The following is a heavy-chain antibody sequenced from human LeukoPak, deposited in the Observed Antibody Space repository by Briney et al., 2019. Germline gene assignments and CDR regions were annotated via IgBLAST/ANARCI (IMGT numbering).Heavy chain of an antibody. CDR3: ARSYYYDSSHTVDY. D-gene: IGHD3-22*01. V-gene: IGHV3-33*01. CDR2: IWYDGSNK. Sequence: PGGSLRLSCAASGFTFSSYGMHCVRQAPGKGLEWVAVIWYDGSNKYYADSVKGRFTISRDNSKNTLYLQMNSLRAEDTAVYYCARSYYYDSSHTVDYWGQGTLVTVSS. J-gene: IGHJ4*02. CDR1: GFTFSSYG.